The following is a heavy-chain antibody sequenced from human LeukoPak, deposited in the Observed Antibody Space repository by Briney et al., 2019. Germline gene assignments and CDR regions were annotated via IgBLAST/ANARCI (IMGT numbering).Heavy chain of an antibody. CDR1: GFTVTSNY. V-gene: IGHV3-53*01. D-gene: IGHD2-15*01. CDR3: AREGTSYCSGGSCYDNWFDP. Sequence: PGGSLRLSCAASGFTVTSNYMSRVRQAPGKGLEWVSVIYSGGSTYYADPVKGRFTISRDNSKNTLYLQMNSLRAEDTAVYYCAREGTSYCSGGSCYDNWFDPWGQGTLVTVSS. J-gene: IGHJ5*02. CDR2: IYSGGST.